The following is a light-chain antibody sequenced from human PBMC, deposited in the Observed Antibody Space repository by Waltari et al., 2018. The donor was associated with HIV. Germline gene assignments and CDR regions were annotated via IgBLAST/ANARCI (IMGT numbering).Light chain of an antibody. CDR2: GNS. Sequence: QSVLTQPPSVSGAPGQRVPISCTGTSSPIGSGSDVHWYQQLPGTAPKLLIYGNSNRPSGVPDRFSGSKSGTSASLAITGLQAEDEADYYCQSYDSSLSGSVFGGGTKLTVL. CDR3: QSYDSSLSGSV. CDR1: SSPIGSGSD. J-gene: IGLJ2*01. V-gene: IGLV1-40*01.